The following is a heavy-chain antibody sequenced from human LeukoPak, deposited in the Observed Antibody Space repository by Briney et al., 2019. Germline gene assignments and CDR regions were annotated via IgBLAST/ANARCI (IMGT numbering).Heavy chain of an antibody. CDR1: GFTFSSYA. CDR3: ARAGGSWPAGWYFDL. D-gene: IGHD6-13*01. V-gene: IGHV3-30*04. J-gene: IGHJ2*01. CDR2: ISYDGSNK. Sequence: GGSLRLSCAASGFTFSSYAMHWVRQAPGKGLEWVAVISYDGSNKYYADSVKGRFTISIDNSKNTLYLQMNSLRAEDTAVYYCARAGGSWPAGWYFDLWGRGTLVTVSS.